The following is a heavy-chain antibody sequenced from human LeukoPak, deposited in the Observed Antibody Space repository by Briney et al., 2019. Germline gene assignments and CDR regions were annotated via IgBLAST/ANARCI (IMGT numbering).Heavy chain of an antibody. CDR1: GYTFTGYY. D-gene: IGHD2-2*01. CDR2: INPNSGGT. J-gene: IGHJ5*02. CDR3: ARVCVVVPAAIASFRFDP. Sequence: ASVKVSCKASGYTFTGYYMHWVRQAPGQGLEWMGWINPNSGGTNYAQKFQGRVTMTRDTSISTAYMELSRLRSDDTAVYYCARVCVVVPAAIASFRFDPWGQGTLVTVSS. V-gene: IGHV1-2*02.